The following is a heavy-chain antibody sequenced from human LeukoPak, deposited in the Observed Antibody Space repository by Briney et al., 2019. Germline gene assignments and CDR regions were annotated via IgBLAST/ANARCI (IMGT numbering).Heavy chain of an antibody. CDR1: GYTFTSYG. Sequence: ASVKVSCKASGYTFTSYGISWVRQAPGQGLEWMGWISAYNGNTNYAQKLQGRVTRTTDTSTSTAYMELRSLRSDDTAVYYCAREEGSTSFGPYYYGMDVWGQGTTVTVSS. CDR3: AREEGSTSFGPYYYGMDV. D-gene: IGHD2-2*01. V-gene: IGHV1-18*01. J-gene: IGHJ6*02. CDR2: ISAYNGNT.